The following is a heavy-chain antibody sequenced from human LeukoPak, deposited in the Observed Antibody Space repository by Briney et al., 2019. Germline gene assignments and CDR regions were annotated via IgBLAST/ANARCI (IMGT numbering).Heavy chain of an antibody. CDR2: ISSSGSTI. J-gene: IGHJ4*02. CDR3: ARDMRTTTVTTY. V-gene: IGHV3-48*03. D-gene: IGHD4-17*01. Sequence: GGSLRLSCADSGFTFSSYEMNWVRQAPGKGLEWVSYISSSGSTIYYADSVKGRFTISRDNAKNSLYLQMNSLRAEDTAVYYCARDMRTTTVTTYWGQGTLVTVSS. CDR1: GFTFSSYE.